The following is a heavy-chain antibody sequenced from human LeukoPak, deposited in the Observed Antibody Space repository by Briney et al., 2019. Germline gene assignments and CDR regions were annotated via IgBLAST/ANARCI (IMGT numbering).Heavy chain of an antibody. Sequence: GGSLRLSCAASAFTFSSYWMPWVRQAPGKGLMWVSRINSDGSSTSYADSVKGRFTISRDNAKNTLYLQMNSLRAEDTAVFYCARVGQAGYVGYPLDYRGQGTLVTVSS. J-gene: IGHJ4*02. CDR3: ARVGQAGYVGYPLDY. CDR1: AFTFSSYW. CDR2: INSDGSST. D-gene: IGHD5-12*01. V-gene: IGHV3-74*01.